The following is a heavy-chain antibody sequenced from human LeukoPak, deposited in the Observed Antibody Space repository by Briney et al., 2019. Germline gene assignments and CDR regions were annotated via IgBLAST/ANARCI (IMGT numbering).Heavy chain of an antibody. Sequence: GGSLRLSCAASGFTFSSYSMNWVRQAPGKGLEWVSSISSSSSYIYYADSVKGRFTISRDNAKNSLYLQMNSLRAEDTAVYYCARDHSSGWCHFDYWGQGTLVTVSS. CDR2: ISSSSSYI. CDR1: GFTFSSYS. J-gene: IGHJ4*02. CDR3: ARDHSSGWCHFDY. D-gene: IGHD6-19*01. V-gene: IGHV3-21*01.